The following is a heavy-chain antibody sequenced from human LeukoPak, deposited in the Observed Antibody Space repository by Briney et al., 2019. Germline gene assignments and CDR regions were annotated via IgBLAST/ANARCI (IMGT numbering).Heavy chain of an antibody. CDR2: VRFDQSVS. J-gene: IGHJ4*02. D-gene: IGHD3-3*01. CDR1: GFTFSTDG. CDR3: ATDPAECPGSRCYLRFLDY. V-gene: IGHV3-30*02. Sequence: PGGSLRLSCAASGFTFSTDGIHWGRRSPGKELEWWTCVRFDQSVSAYADSVQCRFAISRDNSKSRVYLQMNSLRVQDTARYCCATDPAECPGSRCYLRFLDYWGQGTLVIVSS.